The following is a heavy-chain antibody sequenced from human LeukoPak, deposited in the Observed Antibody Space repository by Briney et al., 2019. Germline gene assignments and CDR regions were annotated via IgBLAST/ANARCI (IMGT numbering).Heavy chain of an antibody. Sequence: GGFLRLSCAASGFTFSSYGMHWVRQAPGKGLEWVAFIRYDGSNKYYADSVKGRFTISRDNSKNTLYLQMNSLRAEDTAVYYCAKEEITIFGVVTLTVDYWGQGTLVTVSS. D-gene: IGHD3-3*01. CDR1: GFTFSSYG. CDR2: IRYDGSNK. J-gene: IGHJ4*02. CDR3: AKEEITIFGVVTLTVDY. V-gene: IGHV3-30*02.